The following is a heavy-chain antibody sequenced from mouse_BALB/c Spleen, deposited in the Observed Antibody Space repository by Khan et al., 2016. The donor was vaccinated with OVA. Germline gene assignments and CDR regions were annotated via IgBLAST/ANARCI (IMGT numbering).Heavy chain of an antibody. J-gene: IGHJ3*01. CDR2: IFPVTDNT. Sequence: VQLQESGAELARPGASVKLSCKASGYTFTDFYINWMRQRTGQGLEWIGHIFPVTDNTYYNENLSAKATLTADKSSSTAFMHLSNLNSEDSALYFCSSSVLGSFAFWGQGTLGTVST. D-gene: IGHD1-1*01. V-gene: IGHV1-77*01. CDR1: GYTFTDFY. CDR3: SSSVLGSFAF.